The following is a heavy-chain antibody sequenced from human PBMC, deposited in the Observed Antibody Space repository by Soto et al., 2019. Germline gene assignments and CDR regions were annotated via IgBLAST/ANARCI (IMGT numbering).Heavy chain of an antibody. CDR1: GFTFSSYA. D-gene: IGHD6-19*01. J-gene: IGHJ4*02. CDR2: ISYDGSNK. CDR3: ARDPSVAGYY. Sequence: GSLRLSCAASGFTFSSYAMHWVRQAPGKGLEWVAVISYDGSNKYYADSVKGRFTISRDNSKNTLYLQMNSLRAEDTAVYYCARDPSVAGYYWGQGTLVTVSS. V-gene: IGHV3-30-3*01.